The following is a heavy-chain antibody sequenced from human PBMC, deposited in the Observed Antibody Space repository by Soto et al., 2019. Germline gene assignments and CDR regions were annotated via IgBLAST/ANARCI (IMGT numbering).Heavy chain of an antibody. CDR3: ARDGRYFDWLVDP. V-gene: IGHV1-3*01. J-gene: IGHJ5*02. D-gene: IGHD3-9*01. CDR1: GYTFTSYA. Sequence: GASVKVSCKASGYTFTSYAMHWVRQAPGQRLEWMGWINAGNGNTKYSQKFQGRVTITRDTSTSTAYMELRSLRSDDTAVYYCARDGRYFDWLVDPWGQGTLVTVSS. CDR2: INAGNGNT.